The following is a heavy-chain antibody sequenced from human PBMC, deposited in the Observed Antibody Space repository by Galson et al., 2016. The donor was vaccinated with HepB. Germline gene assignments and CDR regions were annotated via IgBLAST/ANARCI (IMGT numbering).Heavy chain of an antibody. D-gene: IGHD4-11*01. Sequence: ETLSLTCAVSSGSISSSDRCSWVRQPPGKGLEWVGSINYSGSTYYNPSLKSRVTISVDTSKNQFSLKLSSVTAADTAVYYCARHLNYSSYYFDYWGLGTLVTVSS. CDR3: ARHLNYSSYYFDY. CDR2: INYSGST. J-gene: IGHJ4*02. CDR1: SGSISSSDR. V-gene: IGHV4-39*01.